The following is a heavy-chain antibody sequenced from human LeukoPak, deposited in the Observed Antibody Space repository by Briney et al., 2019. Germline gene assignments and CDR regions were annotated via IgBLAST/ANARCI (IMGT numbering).Heavy chain of an antibody. V-gene: IGHV3-33*01. D-gene: IGHD7-27*01. CDR3: ARKTGGNFDY. Sequence: PGGSLRLSCAASGFTFSDYGMHWVRQAPGKGLEWVAVIWYDGNNKYHADSVKGRFTISRDNSKNTLYLQMNSLRAEDTAVYYCARKTGGNFDYWGQGILVTVSS. J-gene: IGHJ4*02. CDR1: GFTFSDYG. CDR2: IWYDGNNK.